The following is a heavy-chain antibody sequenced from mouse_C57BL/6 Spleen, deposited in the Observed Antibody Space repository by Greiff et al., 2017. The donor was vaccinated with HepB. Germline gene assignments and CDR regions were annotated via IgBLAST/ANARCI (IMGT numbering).Heavy chain of an antibody. D-gene: IGHD1-1*01. Sequence: VQLVESGAELVRPGASVKLSCKASGYTFTDYYINWVKQRPGQGLEWIARIYPGSGNTYYNEKFKGKATLTAEKSSSTAYMQLSSLTSEDSAVYFCARWGYGSSPYAMDYWGQGTSVTVSS. V-gene: IGHV1-76*01. CDR2: IYPGSGNT. J-gene: IGHJ4*01. CDR3: ARWGYGSSPYAMDY. CDR1: GYTFTDYY.